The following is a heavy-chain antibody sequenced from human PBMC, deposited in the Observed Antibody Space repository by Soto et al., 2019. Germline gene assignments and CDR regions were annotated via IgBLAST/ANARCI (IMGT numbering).Heavy chain of an antibody. J-gene: IGHJ3*02. CDR3: ARDAEDIVVVVAATYAFDI. D-gene: IGHD2-15*01. CDR1: GFTFSSYS. V-gene: IGHV3-48*01. Sequence: GGSLRLSCAASGFTFSSYSMNWVRQAPGKGLEWVSYISSSSSTIYYADSVKGRFTISRDNAKNSLYLQMNSLRAEDTAVYYCARDAEDIVVVVAATYAFDIWGQGTMVTVSS. CDR2: ISSSSSTI.